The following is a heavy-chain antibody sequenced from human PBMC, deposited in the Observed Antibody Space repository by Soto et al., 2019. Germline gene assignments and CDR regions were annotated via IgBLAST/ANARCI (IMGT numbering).Heavy chain of an antibody. CDR2: IYYSGST. CDR3: ARVQGSYEYYYYYYGMDV. D-gene: IGHD5-18*01. J-gene: IGHJ6*02. CDR1: GGSISSYY. Sequence: PSETLSLTCTVSGGSISSYYWSWIRQPPGKGLEWIGYIYYSGSTNYNPSLKSRVTISVDTSKNQFSLKLSSVTAADTAVYYCARVQGSYEYYYYYYGMDVWGQGTTVTVSS. V-gene: IGHV4-59*01.